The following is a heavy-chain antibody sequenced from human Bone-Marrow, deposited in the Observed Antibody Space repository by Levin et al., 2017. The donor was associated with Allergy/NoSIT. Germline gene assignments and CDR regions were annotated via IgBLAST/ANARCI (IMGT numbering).Heavy chain of an antibody. J-gene: IGHJ3*02. Sequence: GESLKISCAASGFTFSSYSMNWVRQAPGKGLEWVSSISSSSSYIYYADSVKGRFTISRDNAKNSLYLQMNSLRAEDTAVYYCARDRGITIFGVATSDAFDIWGQGTMVTVSS. CDR2: ISSSSSYI. CDR3: ARDRGITIFGVATSDAFDI. V-gene: IGHV3-21*01. D-gene: IGHD3-3*01. CDR1: GFTFSSYS.